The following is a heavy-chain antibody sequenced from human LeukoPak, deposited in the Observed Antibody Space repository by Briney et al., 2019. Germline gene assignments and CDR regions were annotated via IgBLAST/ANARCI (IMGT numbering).Heavy chain of an antibody. CDR2: MYYSGST. V-gene: IGHV4-59*04. CDR3: ARHFGNGDYVDY. CDR1: GXTFSNSN. D-gene: IGHD3-3*02. Sequence: KPGGSLRLSCAASGXTFSNSNVNWVRQPPGKGLEWIGNMYYSGSTYYNPSLKSRVTMSVDTSKNQSSLKLSSVTAADTAVYYCARHFGNGDYVDYWGQGTLVTVSS. J-gene: IGHJ4*02.